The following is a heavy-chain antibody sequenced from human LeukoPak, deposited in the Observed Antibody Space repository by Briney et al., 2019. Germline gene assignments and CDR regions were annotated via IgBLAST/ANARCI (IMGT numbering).Heavy chain of an antibody. V-gene: IGHV4-61*02. CDR1: GGSISSGSYY. J-gene: IGHJ4*02. CDR2: IYTSGST. CDR3: ARDPGAATGGPYYFDY. Sequence: SQTLSLTCTVSGGSISSGSYYWSWIRQPAGKGLEWIGRIYTSGSTNYNPSLKSRVTISVDTSKYQFSLKLSSVTAADTAVYYCARDPGAATGGPYYFDYWGQGTLVTVSS. D-gene: IGHD2-15*01.